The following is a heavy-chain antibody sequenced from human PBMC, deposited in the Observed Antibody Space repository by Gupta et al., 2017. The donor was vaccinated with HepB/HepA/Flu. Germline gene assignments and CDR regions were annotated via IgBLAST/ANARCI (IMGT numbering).Heavy chain of an antibody. D-gene: IGHD3-10*01. CDR3: AREGRRAGFDQAFDQ. CDR2: MSNDGFSK. CDR1: RSTSRNSV. J-gene: IGHJ4*02. Sequence: QVHLVESGGGMVQPGRSLKLSCAASRSTSRNSVMHWVRQAPGMGLEWVAGMSNDGFSKYYAGAGKGRFTISRDNSENTLDLQMRSVKTADNAIYYCAREGRRAGFDQAFDQWGQGILVTVS. V-gene: IGHV3-30-3*01.